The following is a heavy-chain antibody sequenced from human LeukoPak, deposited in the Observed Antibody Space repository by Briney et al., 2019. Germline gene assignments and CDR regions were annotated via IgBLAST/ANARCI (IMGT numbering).Heavy chain of an antibody. Sequence: GASVKVSCKASGGTFSSYAISWVRQAPGQGLEWMGGIIPIFGTANYAQKFQGRVTITADESTSTAYMELSSLRSEDTAVYYCARDPPGGAAADAAIDHWGQGTLVTVSS. J-gene: IGHJ4*02. CDR1: GGTFSSYA. CDR2: IIPIFGTA. D-gene: IGHD6-13*01. CDR3: ARDPPGGAAADAAIDH. V-gene: IGHV1-69*13.